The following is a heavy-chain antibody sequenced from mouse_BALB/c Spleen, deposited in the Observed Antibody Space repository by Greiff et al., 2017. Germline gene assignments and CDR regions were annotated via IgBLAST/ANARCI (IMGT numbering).Heavy chain of an antibody. D-gene: IGHD2-4*01. CDR1: GFSLTSYG. CDR2: IWSGGST. Sequence: QVQLQQSGPGLVQPSQSLSITCTVSGFSLTSYGVHWVRQSPGKGLEWLGVIWSGGSTDYNAAFISRLSISKDNSKSQVFFKMNSLQADDTAIYYCARNGALAMITTNFDYWGQGTTLTVSS. J-gene: IGHJ2*01. CDR3: ARNGALAMITTNFDY. V-gene: IGHV2-4-1*01.